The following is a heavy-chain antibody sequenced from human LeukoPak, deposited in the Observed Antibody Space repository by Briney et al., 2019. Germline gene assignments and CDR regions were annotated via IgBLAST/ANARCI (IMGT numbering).Heavy chain of an antibody. CDR2: ISSSSSTI. J-gene: IGHJ4*02. V-gene: IGHV3-48*01. CDR3: ARARGLAASSSDY. Sequence: GGSLRLSCVASGFTFSSYNMNWVRQAPGKGLEWVSYISSSSSTIYYADSVKGRFTISRDNAKNSLYLQMNSLRAEDTAVYYCARARGLAASSSDYWGQGTLVTVSS. CDR1: GFTFSSYN. D-gene: IGHD3-16*01.